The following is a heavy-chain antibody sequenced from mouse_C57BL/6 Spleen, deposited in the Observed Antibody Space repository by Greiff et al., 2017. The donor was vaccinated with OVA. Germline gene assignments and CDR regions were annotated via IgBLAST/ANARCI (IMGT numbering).Heavy chain of an antibody. D-gene: IGHD2-12*01. CDR2: INPSSGYT. CDR1: GYTFTSYT. Sequence: QVQLKQSGAELARPGASVKMSCKASGYTFTSYTMHWVKQRPGQGLEWIGYINPSSGYTKYNQKFKDKATLTADKSSSTAYMQLSSLTSEDSAVYYCAREGDLRRFDYWGQGTTLTVSS. J-gene: IGHJ2*01. V-gene: IGHV1-4*01. CDR3: AREGDLRRFDY.